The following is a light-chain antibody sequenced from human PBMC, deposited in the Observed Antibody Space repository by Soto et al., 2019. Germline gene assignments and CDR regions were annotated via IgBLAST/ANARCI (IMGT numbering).Light chain of an antibody. CDR2: DAS. V-gene: IGKV3-11*01. CDR1: RSVNNY. J-gene: IGKJ4*01. CDR3: QQRGNWPWLT. Sequence: EIVLRQSPGTLSLSPGASATLSCRASRSVNNYLAWYQQRPGQAPRLLIYDASNRATGIPARFSGSGSGTDFTLTISSLEPEDSAVYYCQQRGNWPWLTVGGGTMVEIK.